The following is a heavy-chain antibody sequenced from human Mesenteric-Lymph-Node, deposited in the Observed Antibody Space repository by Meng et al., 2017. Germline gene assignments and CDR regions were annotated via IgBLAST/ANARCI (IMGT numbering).Heavy chain of an antibody. J-gene: IGHJ6*02. D-gene: IGHD2-2*01. CDR2: ISSSGSTI. CDR3: VRDKYCHTTSCQHYSYFYGMDV. V-gene: IGHV3-48*03. Sequence: GGSLRLSCVASGFIIDSYEMNWVRQAPGKGLEWVSYISSSGSTIYYTDSVKGRFTISRDNAKNSLYLEMNSLRAEDTAVYYCVRDKYCHTTSCQHYSYFYGMDVWGQGTTVTVSS. CDR1: GFIIDSYE.